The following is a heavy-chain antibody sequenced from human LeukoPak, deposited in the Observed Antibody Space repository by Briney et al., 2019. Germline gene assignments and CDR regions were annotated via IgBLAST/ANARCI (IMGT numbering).Heavy chain of an antibody. Sequence: PSETLSLTCTASCASISSNNDYWGWIRQPPGKGLEWIGSIYYSGGTYYNPSLKSRVTISVDTSKTQFSLKLSSVTAADTAVYYCAGRFLEWLLDYWGQGTLVTVSS. CDR3: AGRFLEWLLDY. CDR2: IYYSGGT. D-gene: IGHD3-3*01. J-gene: IGHJ4*02. V-gene: IGHV4-39*01. CDR1: CASISSNNDY.